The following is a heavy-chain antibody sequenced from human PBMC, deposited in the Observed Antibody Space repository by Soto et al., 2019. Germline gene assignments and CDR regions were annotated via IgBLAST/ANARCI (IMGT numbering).Heavy chain of an antibody. V-gene: IGHV5-51*01. CDR2: IYPGDSDT. CDR3: ARSYRAYGMDV. D-gene: IGHD3-16*02. Sequence: GESRKRSWKGSGYSFTSYWIGWVRQMPGKGLEWMGIIYPGDSDTRYSPSFQGQVTISADKSISTAYLQWGSLKASDTAMYYCARSYRAYGMDVWGQGTTVTVSS. CDR1: GYSFTSYW. J-gene: IGHJ6*02.